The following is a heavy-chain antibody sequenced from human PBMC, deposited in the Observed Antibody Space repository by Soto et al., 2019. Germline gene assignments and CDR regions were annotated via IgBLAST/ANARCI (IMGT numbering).Heavy chain of an antibody. V-gene: IGHV4-31*03. CDR3: ARDLTDSSGPTLRMGV. CDR2: IYYSGST. D-gene: IGHD6-19*01. CDR1: GGSISSGGYY. Sequence: QVQLQESGPGLVKPSQTLSLTCTVSGGSISSGGYYWSWIRQHPGKGLEWIGYIYYSGSTYYNPSLKRRVTISVDTSKSQSSLKLSSVTAAATAVYYRARDLTDSSGPTLRMGVWGQGTTVTVSS. J-gene: IGHJ6*02.